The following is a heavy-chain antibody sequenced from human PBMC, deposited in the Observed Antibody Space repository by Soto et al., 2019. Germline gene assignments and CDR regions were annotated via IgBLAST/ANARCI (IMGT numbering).Heavy chain of an antibody. J-gene: IGHJ4*02. D-gene: IGHD5-12*01. CDR1: VGSSSSSSYD. V-gene: IGHV4-39*01. Sequence: SETLSLTCTVSVGSSSSSSYDWGWIRQPPGKGLEWIGSIYYSGSTYYNPSLKSRVTISVDTSKNQFSLKLSSVTAADTAVYYCANRGFYFDYWGQGTLVTVSS. CDR3: ANRGFYFDY. CDR2: IYYSGST.